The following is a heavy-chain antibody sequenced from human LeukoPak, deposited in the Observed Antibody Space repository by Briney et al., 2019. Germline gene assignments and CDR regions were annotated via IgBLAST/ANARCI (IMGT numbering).Heavy chain of an antibody. CDR1: GFTFSSYA. Sequence: GGSLRLSCAASGFTFSSYATHWVRQAPGKGLEWVAVISHDGSNKYYADSVKGRFTISRDNSKNTLYLQMNSLRAEDTAVYYCARDGDTYYYDSSGYLYWGQGTLVTVPS. CDR3: ARDGDTYYYDSSGYLY. CDR2: ISHDGSNK. J-gene: IGHJ4*02. V-gene: IGHV3-30-3*01. D-gene: IGHD3-22*01.